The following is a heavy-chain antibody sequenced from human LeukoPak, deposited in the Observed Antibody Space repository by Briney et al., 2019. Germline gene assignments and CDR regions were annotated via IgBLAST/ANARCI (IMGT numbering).Heavy chain of an antibody. CDR2: IYHSGST. Sequence: NPSETLSLTCTVSGYSISSGYYWGWIRQPPGKWLEWIGSIYHSGSTYYNPSLKSRVTISVDTSKNQFSLKLSSVTAADTAVYYCARTPFTVAQDYWGQGTLVTVSS. D-gene: IGHD4-23*01. CDR3: ARTPFTVAQDY. J-gene: IGHJ4*02. CDR1: GYSISSGYY. V-gene: IGHV4-38-2*02.